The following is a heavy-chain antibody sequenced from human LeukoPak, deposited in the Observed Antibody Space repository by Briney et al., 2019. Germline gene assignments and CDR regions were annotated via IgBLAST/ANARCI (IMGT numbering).Heavy chain of an antibody. D-gene: IGHD3-3*01. V-gene: IGHV5-51*01. CDR2: IYPGDSDT. CDR1: GYSFTSYW. Sequence: GASLQISSKGSGYSFTSYWISWVRQMPGKGLEWMGIIYPGDSDTIYSPSFQGHVTISADKSISTAYLQWSSLNASDTAMYYCARGRYDFWSGYRRYFDYWGQGTLVTVSS. CDR3: ARGRYDFWSGYRRYFDY. J-gene: IGHJ4*02.